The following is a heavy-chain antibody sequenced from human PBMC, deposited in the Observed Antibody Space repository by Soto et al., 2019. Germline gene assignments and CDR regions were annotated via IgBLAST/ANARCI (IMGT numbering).Heavy chain of an antibody. V-gene: IGHV1-69*13. CDR2: IIPIFGTA. J-gene: IGHJ3*02. Sequence: GXSVKVSCKGSGGTFSSYAISWVRQAPGQGLEWMGGIIPIFGTANYAQKFQGRVTITADESTSTAYMELSSLRSEDTAVYYCARDYGGNTQFEAFDIWGQGTMVTVSS. D-gene: IGHD2-15*01. CDR1: GGTFSSYA. CDR3: ARDYGGNTQFEAFDI.